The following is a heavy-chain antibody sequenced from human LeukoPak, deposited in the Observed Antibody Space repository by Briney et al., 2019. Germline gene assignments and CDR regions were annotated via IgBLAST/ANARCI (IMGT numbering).Heavy chain of an antibody. CDR3: ARHMDWSFDY. Sequence: GWSLRLSCAPSGFTFSTYWMTWVRHSPGKGLEWVANIYPDGSEKYYVDSVKGRFTIPRDNAKNSLYLQMNNLRAEDTAVYYCARHMDWSFDYWGQGTLVAVSS. J-gene: IGHJ4*02. V-gene: IGHV3-7*01. CDR2: IYPDGSEK. D-gene: IGHD2-2*03. CDR1: GFTFSTYW.